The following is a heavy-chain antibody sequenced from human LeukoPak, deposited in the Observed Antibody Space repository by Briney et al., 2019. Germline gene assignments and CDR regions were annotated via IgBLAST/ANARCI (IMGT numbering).Heavy chain of an antibody. V-gene: IGHV5-10-1*01. CDR2: IDPSDSYT. D-gene: IGHD4-17*01. CDR1: GYSFTSYW. Sequence: GESLKISCKGSGYSFTSYWISWVRQMPGKGLEWMGRIDPSDSYTKYSPSFQGHVTISTDKSISTAYLQWSSLKASDTTMYYCARQATVTTMLDYWGQGSLVTVSS. CDR3: ARQATVTTMLDY. J-gene: IGHJ4*02.